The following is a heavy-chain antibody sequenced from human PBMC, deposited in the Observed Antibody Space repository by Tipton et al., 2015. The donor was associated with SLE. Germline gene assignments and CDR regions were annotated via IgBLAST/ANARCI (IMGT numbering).Heavy chain of an antibody. V-gene: IGHV3-66*01. CDR1: GFTFEDYA. CDR2: IYSGGST. CDR3: SRGHGDY. J-gene: IGHJ4*02. Sequence: QLVQSGGSLVQPGRSLRLSCAASGFTFEDYAMHWVRQGPGKGLEWVSGIYSGGSTYYADSVKGRFTISRDNSKNTLYLQMNSLRAEDTAVYYCSRGHGDYWGQGTLVTVSS.